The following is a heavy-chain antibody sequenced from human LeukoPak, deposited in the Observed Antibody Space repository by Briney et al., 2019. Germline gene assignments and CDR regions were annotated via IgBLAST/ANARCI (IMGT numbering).Heavy chain of an antibody. V-gene: IGHV3-48*01. Sequence: GGSLRLSCAASGFTFSSYCMNWVRQAPGKGLEWVSYISSSSSTIYYADTVKGRFTISRDNANNPLYLQMNSQRAEDTAVYYCARGGYNYWGEGILVTVSS. D-gene: IGHD5-24*01. CDR1: GFTFSSYC. CDR3: ARGGYNY. J-gene: IGHJ4*02. CDR2: ISSSSSTI.